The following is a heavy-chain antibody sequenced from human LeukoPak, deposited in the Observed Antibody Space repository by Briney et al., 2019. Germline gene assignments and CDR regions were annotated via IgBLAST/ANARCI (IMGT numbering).Heavy chain of an antibody. V-gene: IGHV4-4*09. J-gene: IGHJ5*02. Sequence: SETLSLTCTVSGGSISSYYWSWIRQPPGKGLEWIGYIYTSGSTNYNPSLKSRVTISVDTSMNQFSLKLSFVTAADTAVYYCARQAVLLWFGELSGGGWFDPWGQGTLVTVSS. CDR2: IYTSGST. D-gene: IGHD3-10*01. CDR3: ARQAVLLWFGELSGGGWFDP. CDR1: GGSISSYY.